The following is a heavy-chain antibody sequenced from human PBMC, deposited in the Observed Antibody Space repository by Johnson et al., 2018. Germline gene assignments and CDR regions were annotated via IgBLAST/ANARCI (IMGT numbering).Heavy chain of an antibody. CDR1: GGSISSSSYY. Sequence: QVQLQESGPGLVKPSATLSLTCTVSGGSISSSSYYWGWIRQPPGKGLEWIGSIYYSGSTYSNPSLKSRVTISVDTSKTQFSLKLSSGTAADTAVYYCARDTSDWGQVTLVTVSS. CDR2: IYYSGST. V-gene: IGHV4-39*07. J-gene: IGHJ4*02. CDR3: ARDTSD.